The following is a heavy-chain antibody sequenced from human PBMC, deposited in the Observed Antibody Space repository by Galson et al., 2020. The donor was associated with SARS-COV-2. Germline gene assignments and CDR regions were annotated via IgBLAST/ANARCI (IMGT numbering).Heavy chain of an antibody. V-gene: IGHV3-7*01. D-gene: IGHD3-22*01. Sequence: GESLKISCAASGFTFSTYWLSWVRQAPGKGLQWVANIKEDGSEKYYVDAVKGRFTISRDNAKNSLYLQMNSLRAEDTAVYYCARDGRGGYLDLWGQGTLVTVSS. CDR2: IKEDGSEK. J-gene: IGHJ4*02. CDR3: ARDGRGGYLDL. CDR1: GFTFSTYW.